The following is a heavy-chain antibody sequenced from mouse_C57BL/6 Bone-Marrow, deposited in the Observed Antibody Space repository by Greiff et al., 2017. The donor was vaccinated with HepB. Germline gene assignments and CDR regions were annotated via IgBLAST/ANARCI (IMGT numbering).Heavy chain of an antibody. D-gene: IGHD2-2*01. V-gene: IGHV5-17*01. Sequence: EVHLVESGGGLVKPGGSLKLSCAASGFTFSDYGMHWVRQAPEKGLEWVAYISSGSSTIYYADTVKGRFTISRDNAKNTLFLQMTRLRSEDTAMYYCARLYGYDGTDYYAMDYWGQGTSVTVSS. CDR2: ISSGSSTI. J-gene: IGHJ4*01. CDR1: GFTFSDYG. CDR3: ARLYGYDGTDYYAMDY.